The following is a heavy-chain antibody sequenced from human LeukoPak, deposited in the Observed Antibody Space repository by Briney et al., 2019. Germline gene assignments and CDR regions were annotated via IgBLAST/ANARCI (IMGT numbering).Heavy chain of an antibody. D-gene: IGHD2-2*01. CDR1: GFTFSSYS. Sequence: GGSLRLSCAASGFTFSSYSMNWVRQAPGKGLEWVSYISSSSSTIYYADSVKGRFTISRDNSKNSLYLQMNSLRAEDTAVYYCAVVGVVPAAVPFDYWGQGTLVTVSS. CDR3: AVVGVVPAAVPFDY. J-gene: IGHJ4*02. V-gene: IGHV3-48*01. CDR2: ISSSSSTI.